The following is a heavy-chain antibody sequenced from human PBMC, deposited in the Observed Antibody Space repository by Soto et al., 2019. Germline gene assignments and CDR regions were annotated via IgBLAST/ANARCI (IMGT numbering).Heavy chain of an antibody. D-gene: IGHD2-21*02. V-gene: IGHV3-30-3*01. CDR3: ARVNSDLYYFDY. J-gene: IGHJ4*02. CDR2: ISYDGSNK. CDR1: GFPFSSYA. Sequence: GGSLRLSCAASGFPFSSYAMHWVRQAPGKGLEWVAVISYDGSNKYYADSVKGRFTISRDNSKNTLYLQMNSLRAEDTAVYYCARVNSDLYYFDYWGQGTLVTVSS.